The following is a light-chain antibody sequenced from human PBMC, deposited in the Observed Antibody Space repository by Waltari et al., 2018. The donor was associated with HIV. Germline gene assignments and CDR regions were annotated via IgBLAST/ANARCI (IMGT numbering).Light chain of an antibody. CDR1: QDISKW. Sequence: DIQMTQSPSSVSASVGDSVTITCRASQDISKWLAWYQKKPGKAPELLIYAASRLQTGVPSRFSGSGSGTEFTLTISSLQPEDFATYFCQQANTYLSLAFGGGTKVEI. V-gene: IGKV1-12*02. CDR3: QQANTYLSLA. J-gene: IGKJ4*01. CDR2: AAS.